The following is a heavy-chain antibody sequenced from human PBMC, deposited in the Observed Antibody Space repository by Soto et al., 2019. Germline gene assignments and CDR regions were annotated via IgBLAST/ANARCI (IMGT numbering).Heavy chain of an antibody. Sequence: VQVVASGGGLVQPGRSLRLSCAVSGFRFEQYVMHWVRQGPGKGLECVSTVSPTGDTVAYADSVEGRFTVSRDNAKNSLYLQMNSLKGDDTAFYYCLKDAPNGSNDDWGQGTLVTVSS. CDR2: VSPTGDTV. V-gene: IGHV3-9*01. J-gene: IGHJ4*02. CDR1: GFRFEQYV. CDR3: LKDAPNGSNDD. D-gene: IGHD3-10*01.